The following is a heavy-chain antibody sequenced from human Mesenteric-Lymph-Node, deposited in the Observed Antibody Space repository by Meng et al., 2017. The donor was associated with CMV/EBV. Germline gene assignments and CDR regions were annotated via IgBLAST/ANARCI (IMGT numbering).Heavy chain of an antibody. CDR2: ISSSGSTI. D-gene: IGHD2-2*01. CDR1: GFTFSDYY. V-gene: IGHV3-11*01. CDR3: ARGGGVVVPLPFDP. Sequence: GESLKISCAASGFTFSDYYMSWIRQAPGKGLEWVSYISSSGSTIYYADSVKGRFTISRDNAKNSLYLQMNSLRAEDTAVYYCARGGGVVVPLPFDPWGQGTLVTVSS. J-gene: IGHJ5*02.